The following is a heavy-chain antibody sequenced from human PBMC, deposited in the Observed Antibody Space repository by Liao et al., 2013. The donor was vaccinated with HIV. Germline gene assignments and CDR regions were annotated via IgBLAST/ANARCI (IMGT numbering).Heavy chain of an antibody. J-gene: IGHJ4*02. CDR1: GGSISSGSYY. Sequence: QMQLQESGPGLVKPSQTLSLTCTVSGGSISSGSYYWSWIRQPAGKGLEWIGRIYTSGSTNYNPSLKSRVTISVDTSKNQFSLKLSSVTAADTAVYYCASELGGVAAAGNWGQGTLVTVSS. D-gene: IGHD6-13*01. V-gene: IGHV4-61*02. CDR3: ASELGGVAAAGN. CDR2: IYTSGST.